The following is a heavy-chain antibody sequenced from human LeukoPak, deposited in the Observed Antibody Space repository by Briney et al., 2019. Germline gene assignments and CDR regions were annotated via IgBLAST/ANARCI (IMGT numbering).Heavy chain of an antibody. J-gene: IGHJ3*02. CDR2: ISWDSSNA. D-gene: IGHD3-9*01. CDR1: GFSLYDYA. Sequence: GRSLRLSCVVSGFSLYDYAMHWVRQVPGKGLEWVSSISWDSSNAAYADSVKGRFTISRDNAKNSLYLQMNSLRPEDTAFYYCIKDMGFDLLKDAFHIWGQGTLVTVSS. CDR3: IKDMGFDLLKDAFHI. V-gene: IGHV3-9*01.